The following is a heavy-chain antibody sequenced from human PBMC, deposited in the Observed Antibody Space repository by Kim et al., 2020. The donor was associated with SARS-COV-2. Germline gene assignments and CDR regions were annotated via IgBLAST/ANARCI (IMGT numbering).Heavy chain of an antibody. J-gene: IGHJ4*02. V-gene: IGHV3-9*01. CDR1: GFTFDDYA. CDR2: ISWNGGSK. Sequence: GGSLRLSCAASGFTFDDYAMHWVRQAPGKGLEWVSGISWNGGSKGYADSVKGRFTISRDNAKNSLYLQMNSLRAEDTALYYCAKAGRMEVDYGNGFSYFDYWGEGTLGTVSS. CDR3: AKAGRMEVDYGNGFSYFDY. D-gene: IGHD4-17*01.